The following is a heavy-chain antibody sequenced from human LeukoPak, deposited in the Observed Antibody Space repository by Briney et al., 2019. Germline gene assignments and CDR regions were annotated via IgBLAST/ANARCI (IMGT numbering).Heavy chain of an antibody. D-gene: IGHD3-22*01. V-gene: IGHV3-21*01. CDR2: ISSSSSYI. J-gene: IGHJ4*02. CDR3: ARGRDYYDSTGFDY. CDR1: GSTFSSYS. Sequence: GGSLRLSCAASGSTFSSYSMNWVRQAPGRGLEWVSSISSSSSYIYYADSVKGRFTISRDNAKNSLYLQMNSLRAEDTAVYYCARGRDYYDSTGFDYWGQGTLVTVSS.